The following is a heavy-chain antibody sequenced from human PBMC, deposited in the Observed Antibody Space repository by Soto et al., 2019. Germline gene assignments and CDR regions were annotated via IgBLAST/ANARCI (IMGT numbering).Heavy chain of an antibody. J-gene: IGHJ4*02. CDR1: GYTFTSYD. V-gene: IGHV1-8*01. CDR3: ARAPRYDRARVCGYDLGFDD. CDR2: MNPNSGNT. Sequence: QVQLVQSGAEVKKPGASVKVSCKASGYTFTSYDINWVRQATGQGLEWMGWMNPNSGNTGYAQKFQGRVTMTRNTSISTAYMELSSLRSEDTAVYYCARAPRYDRARVCGYDLGFDDWGQGTLVTVSS. D-gene: IGHD5-12*01.